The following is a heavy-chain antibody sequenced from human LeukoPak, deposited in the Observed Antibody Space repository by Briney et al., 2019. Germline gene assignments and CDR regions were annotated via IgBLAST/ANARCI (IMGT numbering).Heavy chain of an antibody. CDR3: VAAAGAAFDY. J-gene: IGHJ4*02. D-gene: IGHD6-13*01. V-gene: IGHV3-9*01. Sequence: GGSLRLSCAASGFTFDDCAMHWVRQAPGKGLEWVSGISWNSGSIGYADSVKGRFTISRDNAENSLYLQMNSLRAEDTALYYCVAAAGAAFDYWGQGTLVTVSS. CDR2: ISWNSGSI. CDR1: GFTFDDCA.